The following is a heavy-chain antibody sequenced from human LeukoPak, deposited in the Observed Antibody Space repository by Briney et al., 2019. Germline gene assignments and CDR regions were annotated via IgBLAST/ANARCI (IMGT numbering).Heavy chain of an antibody. CDR3: ATPGPNYGDYAYDS. Sequence: SETLSLTCTVSGGSISSSSYYWTWIRQPPGKALECIGYIYYTGTTAYNPSLKSRVTISIDMSKNQFSLKLSSVTAADTAIYYCATPGPNYGDYAYDSWGQGTLVTVSS. V-gene: IGHV4-61*01. J-gene: IGHJ4*02. CDR1: GGSISSSSYY. CDR2: IYYTGTT. D-gene: IGHD4-17*01.